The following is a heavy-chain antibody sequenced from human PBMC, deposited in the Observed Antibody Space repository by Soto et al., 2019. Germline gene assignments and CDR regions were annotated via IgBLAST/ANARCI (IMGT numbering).Heavy chain of an antibody. D-gene: IGHD4-17*01. Sequence: QVQLQESGPGLVKPSGTLSLTCAVSGGSISSSNWWSWVRQPPGKGLEWIGEIYHSGSTNYNPSLKSRVTISVDKSKNQFSLKLSSVPAADTAVYYCARDGFHDYGDYSKYYYYGMDVWGQGTTVTVSS. J-gene: IGHJ6*02. CDR3: ARDGFHDYGDYSKYYYYGMDV. V-gene: IGHV4-4*02. CDR2: IYHSGST. CDR1: GGSISSSNW.